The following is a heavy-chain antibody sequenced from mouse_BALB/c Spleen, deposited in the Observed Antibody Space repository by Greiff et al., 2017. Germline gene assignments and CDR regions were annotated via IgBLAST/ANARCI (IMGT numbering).Heavy chain of an antibody. CDR1: GFTFSSYA. CDR3: ATARATLAWFAY. D-gene: IGHD3-1*01. Sequence: EVMLVESGGGLVKPGGSLKLSCAASGFTFSSYAMSWVRQTPEKRLEWVASISSGGSTYYPDSVKGRFTISRDNARNILYLQMSSLRSEDTAMYYCATARATLAWFAYWGQGTLVTVSA. CDR2: ISSGGST. V-gene: IGHV5-6-5*01. J-gene: IGHJ3*01.